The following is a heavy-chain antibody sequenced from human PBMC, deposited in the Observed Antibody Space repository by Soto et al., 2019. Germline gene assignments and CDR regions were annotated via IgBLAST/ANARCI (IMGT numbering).Heavy chain of an antibody. Sequence: QVQLQQWGAGLLKPSETLSLTCAVYGGSFSGYYWTWIRQPPGTGLEWIGEINHSGSTNYNPSLKSRVTISVDTSKNQFSLKLTSVIAADTAVCYCARDKITGLFDYWGQGTLVTVSS. CDR2: INHSGST. CDR1: GGSFSGYY. V-gene: IGHV4-34*01. D-gene: IGHD2-8*02. J-gene: IGHJ4*02. CDR3: ARDKITGLFDY.